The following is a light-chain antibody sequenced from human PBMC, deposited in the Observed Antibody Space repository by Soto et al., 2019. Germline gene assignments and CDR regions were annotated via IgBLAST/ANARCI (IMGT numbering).Light chain of an antibody. Sequence: EIVMTQSPATLSVSPGERATLSCRASQSVSSRLAWYQQKPGQAPRLLIYSASTRSTGIPARFSASGSGTEFPLTISSLQSADFALYYCQQSYNWPRTFGQGTKVEIK. CDR3: QQSYNWPRT. CDR2: SAS. V-gene: IGKV3-15*01. J-gene: IGKJ1*01. CDR1: QSVSSR.